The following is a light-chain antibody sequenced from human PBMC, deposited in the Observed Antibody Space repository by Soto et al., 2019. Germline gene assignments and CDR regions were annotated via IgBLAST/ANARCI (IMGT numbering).Light chain of an antibody. CDR1: SSDVGAYNS. Sequence: QSALTQPASVSGSPGQSITISCTGTSSDVGAYNSVSWYQQHPGKAPKLIIYDVSNRPSGVSYRFSGSKSGNTASLTISGLQAEDEADYYCSSYTSSSTVVFGGGTQLTVL. J-gene: IGLJ3*02. CDR2: DVS. CDR3: SSYTSSSTVV. V-gene: IGLV2-14*01.